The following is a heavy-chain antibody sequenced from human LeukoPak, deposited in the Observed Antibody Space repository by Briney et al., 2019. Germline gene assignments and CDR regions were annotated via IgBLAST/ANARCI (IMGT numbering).Heavy chain of an antibody. J-gene: IGHJ4*02. Sequence: ASVKVSCKASGYSFVGYGITWVRQAPGQGLEWMGWFNPENGNTNYAQKVQGRVTMTADTSTSTAYMELRSLRSDDTAVYYCARSPDPYQLLEGWGQGTLVTVSS. CDR1: GYSFVGYG. CDR3: ARSPDPYQLLEG. V-gene: IGHV1-18*01. CDR2: FNPENGNT. D-gene: IGHD2-2*01.